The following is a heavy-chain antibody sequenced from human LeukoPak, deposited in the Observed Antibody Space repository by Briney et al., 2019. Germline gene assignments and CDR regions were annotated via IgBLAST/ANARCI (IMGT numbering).Heavy chain of an antibody. J-gene: IGHJ4*02. CDR3: ARCKDYYVSGSYYKAFDY. Sequence: SETLSLNCTVSGDSISSSSYYWGWIRQPPGKGLEWIGSIPYSGSTYYNPSLKSRVTISVDTSKNQFSLKLSSVTAADTAVYYCARCKDYYVSGSYYKAFDYWGQGTLVTVSS. D-gene: IGHD3-10*01. CDR1: GDSISSSSYY. CDR2: IPYSGST. V-gene: IGHV4-39*07.